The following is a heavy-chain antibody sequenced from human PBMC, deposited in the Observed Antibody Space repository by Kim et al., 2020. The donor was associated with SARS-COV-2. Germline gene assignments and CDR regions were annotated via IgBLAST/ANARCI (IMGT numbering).Heavy chain of an antibody. CDR3: AKIPVQWLPNTYLDL. Sequence: GGSLRLSCAASGFTFSTYAMSWVRQAPGKGLEWVSAISGSGGSTYYADSVKGRFTISRDNSNNTLYLEMNRLRAEDTAIYYCAKIPVQWLPNTYLDLWGRGTLVTVSS. CDR2: ISGSGGST. D-gene: IGHD5-12*01. V-gene: IGHV3-23*01. CDR1: GFTFSTYA. J-gene: IGHJ2*01.